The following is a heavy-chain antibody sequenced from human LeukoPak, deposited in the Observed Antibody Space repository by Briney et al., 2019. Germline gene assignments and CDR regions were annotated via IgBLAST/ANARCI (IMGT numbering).Heavy chain of an antibody. J-gene: IGHJ4*02. CDR2: INTNTGNP. Sequence: ASVKVSCKASGYTFTTYAMKWVRQAPGQGLEWMGWINTNTGNPTYAQGFTGRFVFSLDTSVSTAYLQISSLKAEDTAVYYCAGARDCSDNSCYGDNWGQGTLVTVSS. D-gene: IGHD2-15*01. CDR1: GYTFTTYA. CDR3: AGARDCSDNSCYGDN. V-gene: IGHV7-4-1*02.